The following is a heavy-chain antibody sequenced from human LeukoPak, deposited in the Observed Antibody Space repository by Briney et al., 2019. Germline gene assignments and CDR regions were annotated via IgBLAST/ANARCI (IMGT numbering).Heavy chain of an antibody. Sequence: PSETLSLTCTVSGASISSGTYFWSWIRQPAGKGPGWIGRIQTSGVTKYNPSLKSRVTVSMDTSKNQFSLMLRSVTAADTAVYYCARALCINGICEWFDPWGQGTLVTVSS. V-gene: IGHV4-61*02. CDR2: IQTSGVT. CDR3: ARALCINGICEWFDP. J-gene: IGHJ5*02. CDR1: GASISSGTYF. D-gene: IGHD2-8*01.